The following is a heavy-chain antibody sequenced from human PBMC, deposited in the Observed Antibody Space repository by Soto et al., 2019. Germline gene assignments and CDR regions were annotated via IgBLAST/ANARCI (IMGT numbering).Heavy chain of an antibody. D-gene: IGHD6-13*01. CDR3: ARDGLAGALNWFDP. Sequence: QVQLVQSGAEVKKPGASVKVSCKASGYTFTNYAMHWVRQAPGQRLEWMGWINAGNGNTNYSQKFQGRVTITRDTSASTAYMELSSLRSEDTAVYYCARDGLAGALNWFDPWGQGSLVTVSS. CDR1: GYTFTNYA. V-gene: IGHV1-3*01. CDR2: INAGNGNT. J-gene: IGHJ5*02.